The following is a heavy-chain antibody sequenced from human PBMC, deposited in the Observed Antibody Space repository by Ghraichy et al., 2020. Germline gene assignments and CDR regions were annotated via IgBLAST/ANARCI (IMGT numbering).Heavy chain of an antibody. J-gene: IGHJ6*03. D-gene: IGHD4-11*01. V-gene: IGHV4-34*01. CDR2: INHSGST. Sequence: SETLSLTCAVYGGSFSGYYWSWIRQPPGKGLEWIGEINHSGSTNYNPSLKSRVTISVDTSKNQFSLKLSSVTAADTAVYYCARMPAHRDYSNYRVWYYYYYMDVWGKGTTVTVSS. CDR3: ARMPAHRDYSNYRVWYYYYYMDV. CDR1: GGSFSGYY.